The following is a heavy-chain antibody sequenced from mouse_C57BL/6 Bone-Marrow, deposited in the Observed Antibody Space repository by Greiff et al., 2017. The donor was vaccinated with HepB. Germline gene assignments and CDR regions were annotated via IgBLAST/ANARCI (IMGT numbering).Heavy chain of an antibody. J-gene: IGHJ2*01. Sequence: VQGKESGPELVKPGDSVKIYCKASGYSFTGYFMNWVMQSHGKSLEWIGRINPYNGDTFYNQKFKGKATLTVDKSSSTAHMELRSLTSEDSAVYYCAYGSSYWGQGTTLTVSS. CDR3: AYGSSY. V-gene: IGHV1-20*01. CDR1: GYSFTGYF. CDR2: INPYNGDT. D-gene: IGHD1-1*01.